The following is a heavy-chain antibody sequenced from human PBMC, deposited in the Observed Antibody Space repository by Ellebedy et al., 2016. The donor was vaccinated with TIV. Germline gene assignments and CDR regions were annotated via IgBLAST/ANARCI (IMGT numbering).Heavy chain of an antibody. CDR2: IYPGDSDT. Sequence: GESLKISCKGSGYSFISYWIGWVRQIPGKGLEWMGYIYPGDSDTRSSPSFQGQVIISVDNCISTAYLQWSRLKASDTAIYYCARGDRGSGWYWDKWGQGTLVTVSS. CDR1: GYSFISYW. V-gene: IGHV5-51*01. D-gene: IGHD6-19*01. J-gene: IGHJ4*02. CDR3: ARGDRGSGWYWDK.